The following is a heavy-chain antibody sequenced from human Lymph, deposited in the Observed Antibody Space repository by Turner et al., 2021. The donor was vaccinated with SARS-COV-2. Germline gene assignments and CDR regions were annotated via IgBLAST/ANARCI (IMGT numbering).Heavy chain of an antibody. J-gene: IGHJ4*02. Sequence: EVQRLESGGGLGQPGGSLRISCAASGFTFSSYALSWVRQAPGKGLEWVSGISGSGGSTYYADSVKGRFTISRDNSKNTLYLQMNSLRSEDTAVYYCAKEGDTAMVNFDYWGQGTLVTVSS. D-gene: IGHD5-18*01. CDR1: GFTFSSYA. CDR2: ISGSGGST. V-gene: IGHV3-23*01. CDR3: AKEGDTAMVNFDY.